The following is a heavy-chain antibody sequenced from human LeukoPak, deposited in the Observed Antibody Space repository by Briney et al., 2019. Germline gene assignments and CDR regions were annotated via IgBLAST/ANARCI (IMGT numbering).Heavy chain of an antibody. D-gene: IGHD2-2*01. CDR3: ARSPEFRPYCSSTSCFRYYMDV. V-gene: IGHV1-24*01. J-gene: IGHJ6*03. Sequence: ASVKVSCKVSGYTLTELSMHWVRQAPGKGLEWMGGFDPEDGETIYAQKFQGRVTMTEDTSTDTAYMELSSLRSEDTAVYYCARSPEFRPYCSSTSCFRYYMDVWGKGTTVTVSS. CDR2: FDPEDGET. CDR1: GYTLTELS.